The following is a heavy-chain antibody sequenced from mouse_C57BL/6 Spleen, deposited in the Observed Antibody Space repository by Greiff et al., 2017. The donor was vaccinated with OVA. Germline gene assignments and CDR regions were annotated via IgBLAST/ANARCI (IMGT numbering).Heavy chain of an antibody. J-gene: IGHJ2*01. CDR1: GYSITSGYY. D-gene: IGHD4-1*01. V-gene: IGHV3-6*01. Sequence: EVQLQQSGPGLVKPSQSLSLTCSVTGYSITSGYYWNWIRQFPGNKLEWMGYISYDGSNNYNPSLKNRIAITRDTSKNQFFLKLNSVTTEDTATYYCARGLTGGDYWGQGTTLTVSS. CDR3: ARGLTGGDY. CDR2: ISYDGSN.